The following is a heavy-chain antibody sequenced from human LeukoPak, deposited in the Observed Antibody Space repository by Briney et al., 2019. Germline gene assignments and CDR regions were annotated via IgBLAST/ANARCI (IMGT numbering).Heavy chain of an antibody. V-gene: IGHV3-7*01. D-gene: IGHD6-13*01. CDR2: IKQGGSEQ. J-gene: IGHJ4*02. CDR3: VKIARAVPAY. CDR1: GFTFTTYW. Sequence: GGSLSLSCAASGFTFTTYWMAWVRQAPGGGLEWGANIKQGGSEQYYVDSVKGRFTISRDNANNSLSLQMNNSRPEETAVYSCVKIARAVPAYWGQGTLVTVSS.